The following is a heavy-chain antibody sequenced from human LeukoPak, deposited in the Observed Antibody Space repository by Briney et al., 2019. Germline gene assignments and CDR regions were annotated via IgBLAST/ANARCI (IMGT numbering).Heavy chain of an antibody. CDR1: GGSLSSYY. CDR3: ARESGYDSGTFDY. CDR2: IYYSGST. V-gene: IGHV4-59*01. Sequence: PSETLSLTCTVSGGSLSSYYWSWIRQPPGKGLEWIGYIYYSGSTNYNPSLKSRVTISVDTSKNQFSLKLSSVTAADTAVYYCARESGYDSGTFDYWGQGTLVTVSS. J-gene: IGHJ4*02. D-gene: IGHD3-22*01.